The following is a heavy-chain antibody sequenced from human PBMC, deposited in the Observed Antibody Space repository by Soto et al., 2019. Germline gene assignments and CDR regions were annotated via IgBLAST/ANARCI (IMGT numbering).Heavy chain of an antibody. D-gene: IGHD1-1*01. J-gene: IGHJ6*02. Sequence: QVQLVQSGGEVRKPGASVKVSCKTSGYTFTNNGINWVRQAPGQGLEWMGWISGYNANTKYAQKFQGRVNLTKDTLPSTAFMEMRSLRSDDTAVFYCERGSTHYNMDVWGQGTTVTVSS. CDR3: ERGSTHYNMDV. V-gene: IGHV1-18*04. CDR1: GYTFTNNG. CDR2: ISGYNANT.